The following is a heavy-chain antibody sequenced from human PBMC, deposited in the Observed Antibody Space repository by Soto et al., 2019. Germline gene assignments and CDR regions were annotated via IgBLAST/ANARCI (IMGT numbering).Heavy chain of an antibody. D-gene: IGHD3-3*01. V-gene: IGHV4-34*01. J-gene: IGHJ4*02. CDR1: GGSFSGYY. Sequence: SETLSLTCAVYGGSFSGYYWSWIRQPPGKGLEWIGEINHSGSTNYNPSLKSRVTISVDTSKNQFSLKLSSVTAADTAVYYCARVGRYRGYYDFWSGYYLRGYFDYWGQGTLVTVSS. CDR3: ARVGRYRGYYDFWSGYYLRGYFDY. CDR2: INHSGST.